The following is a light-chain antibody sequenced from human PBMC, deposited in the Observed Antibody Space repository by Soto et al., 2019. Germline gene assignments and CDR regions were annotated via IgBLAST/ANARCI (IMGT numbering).Light chain of an antibody. V-gene: IGKV1-9*01. J-gene: IGKJ4*01. Sequence: DIQLTQSPSFLSASVGDRVTITCRASQGISSYLAWYQQKPGKAPKLLLYVTSTLQSGVPSRFSGSGYGTEFTLTIGSLQPEDFATYYCQQLNTYPHTFGGGTKVEMK. CDR3: QQLNTYPHT. CDR1: QGISSY. CDR2: VTS.